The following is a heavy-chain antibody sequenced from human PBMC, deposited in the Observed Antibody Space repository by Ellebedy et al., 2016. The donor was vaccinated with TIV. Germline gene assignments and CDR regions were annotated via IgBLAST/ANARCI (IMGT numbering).Heavy chain of an antibody. CDR2: INPNSSDT. CDR1: GYTFTGYY. CDR3: TRVHSAWYNDY. J-gene: IGHJ4*02. Sequence: AASVKVSCKASGYTFTGYYMHWVRQAPGQGLEWMGWINPNSSDTKYAQKFQGRVTLTRDMPISTAYMELSRLTSDDTAVYYCTRVHSAWYNDYWGQGTLVTVSS. D-gene: IGHD6-19*01. V-gene: IGHV1-2*02.